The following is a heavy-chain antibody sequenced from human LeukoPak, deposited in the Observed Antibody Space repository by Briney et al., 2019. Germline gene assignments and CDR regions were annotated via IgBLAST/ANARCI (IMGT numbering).Heavy chain of an antibody. Sequence: GSLRLSCAASGFSFRSHWMSWVRQAPGKGLEWVANIKKDGSEKYYVDSVKGRFTISRDNAKTSLYLQMNSLRAEDTAVYYCARDYGDYGTPLDYWGQGTLVTVSS. D-gene: IGHD4-17*01. V-gene: IGHV3-7*01. J-gene: IGHJ4*02. CDR3: ARDYGDYGTPLDY. CDR2: IKKDGSEK. CDR1: GFSFRSHW.